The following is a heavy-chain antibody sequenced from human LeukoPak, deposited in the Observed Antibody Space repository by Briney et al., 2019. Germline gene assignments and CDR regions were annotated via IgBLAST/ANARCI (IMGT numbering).Heavy chain of an antibody. CDR2: ISISGGST. V-gene: IGHV3-23*01. J-gene: IGHJ4*02. Sequence: PGGSLRLSCAAPGFTFSSYAMSWVRQAPGKGLEWVSTISISGGSTYYADSVKGRFTISRDNSKNTLYLQMNSLRAEDTAVYYCAKSGLTLSSTSCYFHYWGQGTLVTFSS. D-gene: IGHD2-2*01. CDR3: AKSGLTLSSTSCYFHY. CDR1: GFTFSSYA.